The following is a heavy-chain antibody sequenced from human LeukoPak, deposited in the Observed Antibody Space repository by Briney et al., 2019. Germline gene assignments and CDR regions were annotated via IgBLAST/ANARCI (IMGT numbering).Heavy chain of an antibody. V-gene: IGHV3-7*03. Sequence: PGGSLRLSCAASGFTFSSYWMSWVRQAPGKGLEWVAYIKQDGSEKYYVDSVKGRFTISRDNAKNSLYLQINSLRAEDTAVYYCARAQRQRLRQCDWLLHMDVWGKGTTVTVSP. CDR1: GFTFSSYW. CDR2: IKQDGSEK. CDR3: ARAQRQRLRQCDWLLHMDV. J-gene: IGHJ6*04. D-gene: IGHD3-9*01.